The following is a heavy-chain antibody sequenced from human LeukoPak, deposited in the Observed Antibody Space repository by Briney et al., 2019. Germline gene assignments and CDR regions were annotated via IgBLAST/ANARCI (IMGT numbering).Heavy chain of an antibody. CDR2: IWYDGSNK. CDR3: ARDHQSAMVLDY. V-gene: IGHV3-33*01. D-gene: IGHD5-18*01. J-gene: IGHJ4*02. Sequence: PGGSLRLSCAASGFTFSSYGMHWVRQAPGKGLEWVAVIWYDGSNKYYADSVKGRFTISRDNAKNSLYLQMNSLRAEDTAVYYCARDHQSAMVLDYWGQGTLVTVSS. CDR1: GFTFSSYG.